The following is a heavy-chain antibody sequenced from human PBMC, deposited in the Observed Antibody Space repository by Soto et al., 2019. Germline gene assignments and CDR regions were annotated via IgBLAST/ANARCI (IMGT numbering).Heavy chain of an antibody. CDR1: GFTFSSYW. J-gene: IGHJ4*02. CDR2: INTDGSST. V-gene: IGHV3-74*03. Sequence: LKLSCAASGFTFSSYWMHWVRQVPGKGLVWVSRINTDGSSTTYADSVKGRFTISRDNAKNTLYLQMNSLRAEDTAVYYCVKAAARGDYWGQGTLVTVSS. D-gene: IGHD3-10*01. CDR3: VKAAARGDY.